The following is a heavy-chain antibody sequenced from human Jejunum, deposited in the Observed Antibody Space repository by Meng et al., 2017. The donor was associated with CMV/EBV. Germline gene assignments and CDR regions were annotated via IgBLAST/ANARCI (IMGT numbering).Heavy chain of an antibody. J-gene: IGHJ4*02. CDR2: IFHSGNT. D-gene: IGHD2-21*02. CDR3: ASLGGCGGDCYSYY. Sequence: QLQLQESAPGLLKPSETLSLTCTVSGGSISGSLYYWGWIRQSPGKGLEWIGSIFHSGNTYYNPSLKSRVTISVDTSKNQFSLKLNSMTAADTAVYYCASLGGCGGDCYSYYWGQGTLVTVSS. CDR1: GGSISGSLYY. V-gene: IGHV4-39*07.